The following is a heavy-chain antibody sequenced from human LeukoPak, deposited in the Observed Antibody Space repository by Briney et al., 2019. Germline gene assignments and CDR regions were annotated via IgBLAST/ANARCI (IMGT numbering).Heavy chain of an antibody. V-gene: IGHV3-9*01. Sequence: GGSLRLSCAASGFTFDDYAMHWVRQAPGKGLEWVSGISWNSDNIAYADSVKDRFTISRDNAKNSLYLQMNSLRPEDTALYYCARDSTAMYTYSWLDYWGQGTLVTVSS. D-gene: IGHD4-11*01. CDR3: ARDSTAMYTYSWLDY. J-gene: IGHJ4*02. CDR1: GFTFDDYA. CDR2: ISWNSDNI.